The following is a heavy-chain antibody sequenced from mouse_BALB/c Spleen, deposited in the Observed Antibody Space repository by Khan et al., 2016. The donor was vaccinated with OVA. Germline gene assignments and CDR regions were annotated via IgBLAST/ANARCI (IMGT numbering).Heavy chain of an antibody. CDR3: ARQPYYHYNIMDY. CDR1: GFSLTNYG. J-gene: IGHJ4*01. Sequence: QVQLKQSGPGLAAPSQSLSITCTISGFSLTNYGVHWVRQPPGKGLEWLAVIWTDGSTTYNSALQSRLTINKDNSQSQVFLKMNSLRTDDTAIYFCARQPYYHYNIMDYWGQGTSVTVSS. V-gene: IGHV2-6-1*01. D-gene: IGHD2-10*01. CDR2: IWTDGST.